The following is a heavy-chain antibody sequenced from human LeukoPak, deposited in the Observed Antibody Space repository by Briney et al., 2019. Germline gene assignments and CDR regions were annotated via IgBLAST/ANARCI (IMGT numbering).Heavy chain of an antibody. CDR3: AREGSFVVVTATDAFDI. CDR2: IIPIFGTA. J-gene: IGHJ3*02. D-gene: IGHD2-21*02. CDR1: GGTFSSYA. V-gene: IGHV1-69*01. Sequence: SVKVSCKASGGTFSSYAISWVRQAPGQGLEWMGGIIPIFGTANYAQKFQGRVTITADESTSTAYMELSSLRSEDTAVYYCAREGSFVVVTATDAFDIWGQGTMVTVSS.